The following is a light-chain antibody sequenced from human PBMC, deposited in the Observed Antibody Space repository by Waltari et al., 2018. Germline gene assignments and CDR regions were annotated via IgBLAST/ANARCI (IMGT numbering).Light chain of an antibody. CDR2: DIY. J-gene: IGLJ3*02. V-gene: IGLV2-11*01. Sequence: QSALTQPRSVSGSPGQSVTMSCTGTSSDIGDYEYLSWYQHNPGKAPKLIIHDIYRRPSGVPDRFSASKSGNTASLTISGLQADDEADYYCCSYTGRKTWVFGGGTKVTVL. CDR1: SSDIGDYEY. CDR3: CSYTGRKTWV.